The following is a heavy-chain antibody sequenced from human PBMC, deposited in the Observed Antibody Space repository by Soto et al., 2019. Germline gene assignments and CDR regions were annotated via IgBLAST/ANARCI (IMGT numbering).Heavy chain of an antibody. CDR1: GGTFSSYG. D-gene: IGHD3-16*01. V-gene: IGHV1-69*06. J-gene: IGHJ3*02. CDR2: IIPVLGTS. CDR3: AREFGSWRGTAFDI. Sequence: QAQLVQSGAEVKKPGSSVKVSCKASGGTFSSYGISWVRQAPGQGLEWMGGIIPVLGTSRYAQKFKGRVTLTADKSMGTVYMELRSLRSEDTAVYYCAREFGSWRGTAFDIWGQGTMYTISS.